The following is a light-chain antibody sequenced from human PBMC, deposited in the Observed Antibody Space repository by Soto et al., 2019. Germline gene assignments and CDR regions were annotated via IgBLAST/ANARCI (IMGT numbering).Light chain of an antibody. Sequence: DIQMAQSPSSLSASVGDRVTITCRASQDIRNSLAWYQQRPGKVPNLLIFAASTLQSGVPSRLSGSGSGTAFTLTISSLQPEDVATYYCQNSNSPPITFGQGTRLEIK. CDR2: AAS. CDR3: QNSNSPPIT. J-gene: IGKJ5*01. V-gene: IGKV1-27*01. CDR1: QDIRNS.